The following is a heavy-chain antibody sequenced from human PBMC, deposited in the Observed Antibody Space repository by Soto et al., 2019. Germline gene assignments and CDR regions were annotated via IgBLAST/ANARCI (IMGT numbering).Heavy chain of an antibody. CDR3: ARRRAMDY. CDR1: GYTFVNYE. Sequence: QVQLVQSGAEVKKPGASVKVSCKASGYTFVNYEINWVRQATGQGLEWLGWMNPHSGDTFYAQNFQGIVTMTRNTSITTAYMELNSLNAEVTAVYYCARRRAMDYWGQGTLVTVSS. CDR2: MNPHSGDT. J-gene: IGHJ4*02. V-gene: IGHV1-8*01.